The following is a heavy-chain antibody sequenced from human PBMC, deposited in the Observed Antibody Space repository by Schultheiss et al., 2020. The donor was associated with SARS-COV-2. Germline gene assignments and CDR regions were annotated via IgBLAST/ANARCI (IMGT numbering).Heavy chain of an antibody. CDR1: GFTFSSYA. D-gene: IGHD6-6*01. J-gene: IGHJ4*02. CDR3: AHPEPRLAARGY. CDR2: ISGSGGST. V-gene: IGHV3-23*01. Sequence: GESLKISCAASGFTFSSYAMSWVRQAPGKGLEWVSAISGSGGSTYYADSVKGRFTISRDNSKNTLYLQMNSLRAEDTAVYYCAHPEPRLAARGYWGQGTLVYVS.